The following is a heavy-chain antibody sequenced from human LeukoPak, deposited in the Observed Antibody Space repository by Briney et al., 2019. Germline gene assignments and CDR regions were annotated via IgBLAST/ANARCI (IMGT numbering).Heavy chain of an antibody. CDR2: IIPIFGTA. J-gene: IGHJ4*02. D-gene: IGHD2-2*02. CDR1: GGTFSSYA. Sequence: SVKVSCKASGGTFSSYAISWVRQAPGQGLERMGRIIPIFGTANYAQKFQGRVTITTDESTSTAYMELSSLRSEDTAVYYCARDSETPATAISDYWGQGTLVTVSS. CDR3: ARDSETPATAISDY. V-gene: IGHV1-69*05.